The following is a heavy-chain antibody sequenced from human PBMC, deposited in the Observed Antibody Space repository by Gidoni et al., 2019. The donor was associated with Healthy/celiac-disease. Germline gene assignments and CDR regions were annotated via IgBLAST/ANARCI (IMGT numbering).Heavy chain of an antibody. V-gene: IGHV4-59*01. D-gene: IGHD3-3*01. CDR3: ARAGNYDFWSGYYTPFDY. J-gene: IGHJ4*02. Sequence: QVQLQESGPGLVKPSETLSLTCTVSGGSISSYYWSWIRQPPGKGLEWIGYIYYSGSTNYNPSLKSRVTISVDTSKNQFSLKLSSVTAADTAVYYCARAGNYDFWSGYYTPFDYWGQGTLVTVSS. CDR1: GGSISSYY. CDR2: IYYSGST.